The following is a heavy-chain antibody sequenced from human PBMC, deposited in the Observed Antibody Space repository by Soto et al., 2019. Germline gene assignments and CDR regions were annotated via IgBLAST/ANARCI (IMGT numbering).Heavy chain of an antibody. Sequence: SETLSLTCTVSGGSIGSYYWSWIRQPPGKGLEWIGYIYYSGSTNYNPSLKSRVTISVDTSKNQFSLKLSSVTAADTAVYYCARDVGPGLSSSLYGYYYYYMDVWGKGTTVTVSS. V-gene: IGHV4-59*01. CDR3: ARDVGPGLSSSLYGYYYYYMDV. CDR2: IYYSGST. CDR1: GGSIGSYY. J-gene: IGHJ6*03. D-gene: IGHD6-6*01.